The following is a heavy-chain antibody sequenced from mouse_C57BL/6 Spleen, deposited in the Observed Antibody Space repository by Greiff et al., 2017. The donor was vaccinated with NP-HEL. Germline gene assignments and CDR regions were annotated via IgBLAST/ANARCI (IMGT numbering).Heavy chain of an antibody. D-gene: IGHD2-4*01. V-gene: IGHV1-5*01. Sequence: VQLKESGTVLARPGASVKMSCKTSGYTFTSYWMHWVKQRPGQGLEWIGAIYPGNSDTSYNQKFKGKAKLTAVTSASTAYMELSSLTNEDSAVYYCTRSDYYDYDGFNWYFDVWGTGTTVTVSS. CDR3: TRSDYYDYDGFNWYFDV. J-gene: IGHJ1*03. CDR2: IYPGNSDT. CDR1: GYTFTSYW.